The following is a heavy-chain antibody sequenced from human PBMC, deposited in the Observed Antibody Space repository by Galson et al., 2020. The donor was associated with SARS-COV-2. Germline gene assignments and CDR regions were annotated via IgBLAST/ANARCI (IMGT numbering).Heavy chain of an antibody. CDR2: LWYVGDYQ. Sequence: GGSLRLSCVASGFSFSNYGMHWVRQVPGKGLEWVAVLWYVGDYQYYADSVKGRFTISRDDSKNTLYLQMNSLRGEDTAVYYCARDPNMARGYSYGYDYWGQGTLVTVSS. V-gene: IGHV3-33*01. CDR3: ARDPNMARGYSYGYDY. CDR1: GFSFSNYG. D-gene: IGHD5-18*01. J-gene: IGHJ4*02.